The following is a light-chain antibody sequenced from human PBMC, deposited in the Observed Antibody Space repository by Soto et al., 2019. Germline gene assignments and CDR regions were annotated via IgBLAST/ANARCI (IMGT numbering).Light chain of an antibody. V-gene: IGKV3-20*01. CDR1: QSVGSSY. CDR3: QQYYSSPT. CDR2: CAT. Sequence: EIVLTQSPGTLSLSPGESTTLSCRASQSVGSSYLAWYQHKPAQSPALLIYCATSRATGIPDRFSGSGSGTDFTLTISSLEPEDFAVYYCQQYYSSPTFGQGTKVDIK. J-gene: IGKJ1*01.